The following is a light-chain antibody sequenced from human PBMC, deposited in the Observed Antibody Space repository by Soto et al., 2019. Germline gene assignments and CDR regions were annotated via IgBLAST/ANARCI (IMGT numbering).Light chain of an antibody. Sequence: IVLTQSPSTLSLSPEERDPLSCRASQSVTSNYLAWYQHKPGQAPRLLIYAASSRPTGIPDRFSGSGSGTDFTLTVSELEPEDFALYYCQHYVISPLTFGGGSKVDIK. CDR1: QSVTSNY. J-gene: IGKJ4*01. V-gene: IGKV3-20*01. CDR3: QHYVISPLT. CDR2: AAS.